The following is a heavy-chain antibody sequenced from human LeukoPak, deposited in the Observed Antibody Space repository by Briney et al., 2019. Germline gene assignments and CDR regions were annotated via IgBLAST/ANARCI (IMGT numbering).Heavy chain of an antibody. D-gene: IGHD4-23*01. V-gene: IGHV3-48*03. Sequence: PGGSLRLSCAASGFTFSSYEMKWVRQAPGKGPEWVSYISSSGSTIYYADSVKGRFTLSRDNPKTSLYLQMNSLRAEDTAVYYCARDSGTMVVTRDAFDIWGQGTMVTVSS. J-gene: IGHJ3*02. CDR3: ARDSGTMVVTRDAFDI. CDR2: ISSSGSTI. CDR1: GFTFSSYE.